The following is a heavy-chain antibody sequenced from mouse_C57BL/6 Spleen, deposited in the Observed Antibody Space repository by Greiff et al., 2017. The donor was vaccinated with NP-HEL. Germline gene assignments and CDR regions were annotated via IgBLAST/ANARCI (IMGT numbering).Heavy chain of an antibody. Sequence: DVMLVESEGGLVQPGSSMKLSCTASGFTFSDYYMAWVRQVPEKGLEWVANINYDGSSTYYLDSLKSRFIISRDNAKNILYLQMSSLKSEDTATYYCARDRWYYFDHRGQGTTLPGPS. D-gene: IGHD2-3*01. CDR3: ARDRWYYFDH. CDR2: INYDGSST. J-gene: IGHJ2*01. V-gene: IGHV5-16*01. CDR1: GFTFSDYY.